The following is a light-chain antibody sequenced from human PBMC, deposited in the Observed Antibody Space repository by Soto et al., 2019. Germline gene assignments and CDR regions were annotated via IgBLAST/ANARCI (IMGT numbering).Light chain of an antibody. CDR3: SSYTGSSTLEV. CDR1: TSNIGAGYD. Sequence: QSVLTQPPSVSGAPGQRVTISCTGSTSNIGAGYDVHWYQQLPGKAPKLMIYEVSNRPSGVSNRFSGSKSGDTASLTISGLQAEDEADYYCSSYTGSSTLEVFGSGTKLTVL. CDR2: EVS. V-gene: IGLV1-40*01. J-gene: IGLJ1*01.